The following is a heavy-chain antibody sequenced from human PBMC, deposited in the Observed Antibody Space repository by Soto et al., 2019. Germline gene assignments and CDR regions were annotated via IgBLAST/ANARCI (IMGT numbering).Heavy chain of an antibody. V-gene: IGHV3-13*01. D-gene: IGHD3-22*01. Sequence: PGGSLRLSCAASVFTFISYDMHWVRQATGKGLEWVSAIGTAGDTYYPGSVKGRFTISRENAKNSLYLQMNSLRAGDTAVYYCARASYDSSGYHFDYWGQGTLVTVSS. CDR1: VFTFISYD. CDR3: ARASYDSSGYHFDY. CDR2: IGTAGDT. J-gene: IGHJ4*02.